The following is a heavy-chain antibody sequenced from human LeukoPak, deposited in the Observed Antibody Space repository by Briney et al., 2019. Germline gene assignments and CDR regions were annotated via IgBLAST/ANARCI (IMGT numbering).Heavy chain of an antibody. V-gene: IGHV3-21*01. D-gene: IGHD4-17*01. CDR3: ARAGGSTVSHSDY. Sequence: GGSLRLSCAASGFTFSSYSMNWIRQAPGKGLEWVSSISSSTSYIYYADSVKGRFTISKDNAKNSLYLRMNSLRAEDTAVYYCARAGGSTVSHSDYWGQGTLVTVSS. CDR2: ISSSTSYI. J-gene: IGHJ4*02. CDR1: GFTFSSYS.